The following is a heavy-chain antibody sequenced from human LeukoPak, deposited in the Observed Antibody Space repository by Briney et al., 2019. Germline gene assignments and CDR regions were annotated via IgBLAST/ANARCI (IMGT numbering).Heavy chain of an antibody. J-gene: IGHJ6*02. CDR1: GYTFTSYD. Sequence: ASVKVSCKASGYTFTSYDINWVRQATGQGLEWMGWMNPNSGNTGYAQKFQGRVTITADESTSTAYMELSSLRSEDTAVYYCARDPGGDSEPYYYYGMDVWGQGTTVTVSS. CDR2: MNPNSGNT. D-gene: IGHD2-21*02. V-gene: IGHV1-8*01. CDR3: ARDPGGDSEPYYYYGMDV.